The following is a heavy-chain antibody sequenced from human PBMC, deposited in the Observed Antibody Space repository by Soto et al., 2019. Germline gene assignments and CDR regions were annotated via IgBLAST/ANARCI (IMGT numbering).Heavy chain of an antibody. CDR3: AKDPEWELPKYYFDY. V-gene: IGHV3-23*01. CDR1: GITFRNYA. J-gene: IGHJ4*02. CDR2: ISGSGGST. Sequence: GGSLRLSCAASGITFRNYAMSWVRQAPGKGLEWVSTISGSGGSTYYADSVKGRFTISRDNSKNTLYLQMNSLRAEDTAVYYCAKDPEWELPKYYFDYWGQGTLVTVSS. D-gene: IGHD1-26*01.